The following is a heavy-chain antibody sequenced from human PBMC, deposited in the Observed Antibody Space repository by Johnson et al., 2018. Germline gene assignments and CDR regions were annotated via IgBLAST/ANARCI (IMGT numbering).Heavy chain of an antibody. CDR3: ARVAAAGTVDAFDL. D-gene: IGHD6-13*01. J-gene: IGHJ3*01. CDR2: ISYDGSNK. V-gene: IGHV3-30*03. Sequence: VQLVESGGGVVQPGRSLRLSCAASGFTFSSYGMHWVRQAPGKGLEWVAVISYDGSNKYYADSVKGRFTISRDNAKNPLYLQMNSLRADDTAVYYCARVAAAGTVDAFDLWGQGTMVTVSS. CDR1: GFTFSSYG.